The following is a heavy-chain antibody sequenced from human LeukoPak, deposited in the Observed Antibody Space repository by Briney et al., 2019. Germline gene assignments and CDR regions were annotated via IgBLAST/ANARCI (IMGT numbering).Heavy chain of an antibody. Sequence: SQTLSLTCAISGDSVSSNSAAWNWIRQSPSRGLEWLGRTYYRSKWNNYYAVSLKSRITINPDTSKNQFSLQLNSVTPEDAAVYYCVRSRGAIVDYWGQGALVTVSS. CDR1: GDSVSSNSAA. V-gene: IGHV6-1*01. J-gene: IGHJ4*02. CDR3: VRSRGAIVDY. CDR2: TYYRSKWNN.